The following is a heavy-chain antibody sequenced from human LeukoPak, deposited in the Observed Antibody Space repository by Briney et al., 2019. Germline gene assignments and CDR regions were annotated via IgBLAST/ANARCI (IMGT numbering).Heavy chain of an antibody. J-gene: IGHJ5*01. D-gene: IGHD3-16*01. CDR1: GGSITAGNHH. CDR2: VYYSGSI. Sequence: SETLSLTCTVSGGSITAGNHHWGWIRQPPGKGLEWIGSVYYSGSIFSDTSHKSRVTISGDTSKNQFSLSLSSVTAADTAVYHCARLNPGYVTAPHDSWGQGMLVTASS. V-gene: IGHV4-39*01. CDR3: ARLNPGYVTAPHDS.